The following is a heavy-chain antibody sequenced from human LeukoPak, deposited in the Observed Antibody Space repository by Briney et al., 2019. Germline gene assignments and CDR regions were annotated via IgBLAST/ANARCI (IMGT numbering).Heavy chain of an antibody. J-gene: IGHJ6*03. Sequence: SETLSLTCTVSGGSISSYYWSWIRQPPGKGLEWIGYIYYSGSTNYNPSLKSRVTISVDTSKNQFSLKLSSVTAADTAVYYCARADAPPGYYYYMDVWGKGTTVTVSS. CDR1: GGSISSYY. D-gene: IGHD2-8*02. V-gene: IGHV4-59*01. CDR3: ARADAPPGYYYYMDV. CDR2: IYYSGST.